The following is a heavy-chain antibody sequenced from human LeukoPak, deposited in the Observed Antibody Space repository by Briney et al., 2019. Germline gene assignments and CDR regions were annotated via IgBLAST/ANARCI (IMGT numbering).Heavy chain of an antibody. V-gene: IGHV3-43*01. Sequence: GGSLRLSCAASGLTFDEYTMHWVRQGPGKGLEWVSLISRNGGTTKYADSVKGRFIISRDNSKNSLYLQMHSLRTEDTALYYCARRSAAKDAFDIWGQGTMVTVSS. CDR3: ARRSAAKDAFDI. CDR2: ISRNGGTT. J-gene: IGHJ3*02. CDR1: GLTFDEYT. D-gene: IGHD6-25*01.